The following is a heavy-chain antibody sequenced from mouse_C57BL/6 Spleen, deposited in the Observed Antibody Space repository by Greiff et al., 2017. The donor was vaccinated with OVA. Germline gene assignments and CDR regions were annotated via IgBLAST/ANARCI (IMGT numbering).Heavy chain of an antibody. J-gene: IGHJ3*01. D-gene: IGHD2-1*01. Sequence: VQLQQSGPELVKPGASVKISCKASGYTFTDYYMNWVKQSHGKSLEWIGDINPNNGGTSYNQKFKGKATLTVVKSSSTAYMELRSLTSEDSAVYYCARYYHRFAYWGQGTLVTVSA. CDR1: GYTFTDYY. V-gene: IGHV1-26*01. CDR2: INPNNGGT. CDR3: ARYYHRFAY.